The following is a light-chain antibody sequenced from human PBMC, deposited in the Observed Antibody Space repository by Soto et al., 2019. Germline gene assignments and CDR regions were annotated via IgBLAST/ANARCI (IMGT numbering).Light chain of an antibody. Sequence: QSALSQPASVSWSPGQSITISCTVTSSDVGGYSYVSWYQHHPGKAPKLIIYEVSDRPSGVSNRFSGSKSGNTASLTISGLQAEDAADYYCSSYTISSTYVFGTGTKVTVL. CDR2: EVS. V-gene: IGLV2-14*01. J-gene: IGLJ1*01. CDR1: SSDVGGYSY. CDR3: SSYTISSTYV.